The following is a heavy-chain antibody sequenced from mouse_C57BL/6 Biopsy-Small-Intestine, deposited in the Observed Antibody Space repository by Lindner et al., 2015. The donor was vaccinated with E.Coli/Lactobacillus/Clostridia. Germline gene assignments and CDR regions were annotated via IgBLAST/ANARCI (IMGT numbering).Heavy chain of an antibody. CDR3: ARQIYYGNFGFAY. CDR1: GFNIKDDY. D-gene: IGHD2-1*01. Sequence: VQLQESGAELVRPGASVKLSCTASGFNIKDDYMHWVKQRPEQGLEWIGRIDPANGNTKYAPKFQDKATITADTSSSTAYLQLGSLTSEDPAVYYCARQIYYGNFGFAYWGQGTLVTVSA. CDR2: IDPANGNT. V-gene: IGHV14-3*01. J-gene: IGHJ3*01.